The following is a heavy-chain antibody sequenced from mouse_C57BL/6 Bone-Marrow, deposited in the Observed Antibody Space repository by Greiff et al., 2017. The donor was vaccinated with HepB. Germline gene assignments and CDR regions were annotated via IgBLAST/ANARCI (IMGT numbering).Heavy chain of an antibody. D-gene: IGHD4-1*02. CDR1: GYTFTSYW. V-gene: IGHV1-5*01. CDR2: IYPGNSDT. Sequence: VQLKQSGTVLARPGASVKMSCKTSGYTFTSYWMHWVKQRPGQGLEWIGAIYPGNSDTSYNQKFKGKAKLTAVTSASTAYMELSSLTNEDSAVYYCTRDNWDKGAWFAYWGQGTLVTVSA. CDR3: TRDNWDKGAWFAY. J-gene: IGHJ3*01.